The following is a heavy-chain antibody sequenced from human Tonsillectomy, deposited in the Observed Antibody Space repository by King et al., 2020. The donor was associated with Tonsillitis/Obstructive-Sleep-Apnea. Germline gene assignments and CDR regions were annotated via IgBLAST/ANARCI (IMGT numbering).Heavy chain of an antibody. J-gene: IGHJ4*02. CDR1: GFTFGDYA. D-gene: IGHD4-11*01. CDR2: IRSNTYGGTT. CDR3: TRVGLMTTVNYFDY. Sequence: VQLVESGGGLVQPGRSLTLSCTASGFTFGDYAMTWFRQAPGKGLEWVVFIRSNTYGGTTEYAASVKGRFTISRDDSRSIAYLQMNSLKTEDTAVYYCTRVGLMTTVNYFDYWGQGTLVTVSS. V-gene: IGHV3-49*03.